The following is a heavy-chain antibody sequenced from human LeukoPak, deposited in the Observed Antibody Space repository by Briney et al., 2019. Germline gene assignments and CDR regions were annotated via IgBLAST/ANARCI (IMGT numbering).Heavy chain of an antibody. V-gene: IGHV3-23*01. CDR3: ARGGPDWFDP. J-gene: IGHJ5*02. CDR1: GFTFSNYA. CDR2: ISNSRGRT. D-gene: IGHD1-14*01. Sequence: GGSLRLSCAASGFTFSNYAMSWVRQAPGKGLEWVSAISNSRGRTYYADSVKGRFTISRDNAKNSLYLQMNSLRAEDTAVYYCARGGPDWFDPRGQGTLVTVSS.